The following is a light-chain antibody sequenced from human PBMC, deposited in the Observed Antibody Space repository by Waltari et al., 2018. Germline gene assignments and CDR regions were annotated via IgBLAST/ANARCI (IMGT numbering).Light chain of an antibody. CDR1: QGIGVS. CDR2: AAT. J-gene: IGKJ3*01. CDR3: LQHNTSPFT. Sequence: DIQMTQSPSSLSASVGVTVTITCRASQGIGVSLNWFQQKPGQPPRLLISAATTLQSGVPSRFSGSGSGTEFTLTISSLQPEDFATYYCLQHNTSPFTFGPGTKLDIK. V-gene: IGKV1-17*01.